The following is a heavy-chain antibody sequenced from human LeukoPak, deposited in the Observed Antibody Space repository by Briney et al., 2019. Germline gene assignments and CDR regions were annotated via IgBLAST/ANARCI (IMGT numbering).Heavy chain of an antibody. CDR3: ARRDYDFWSGYSN. J-gene: IGHJ4*02. CDR2: IYYSGST. Sequence: PSETLSLTCTVSGGSISSSSYYWGWIRQPPGKGLEWIGSIYYSGSTYYNPSLKSRVTISVDTSKNQFSLKLSSVTAADTAVYYCARRDYDFWSGYSNWGQGTLVTVSS. CDR1: GGSISSSSYY. D-gene: IGHD3-3*01. V-gene: IGHV4-39*01.